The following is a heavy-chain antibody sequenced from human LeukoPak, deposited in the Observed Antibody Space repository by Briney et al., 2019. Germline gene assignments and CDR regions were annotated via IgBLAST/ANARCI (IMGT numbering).Heavy chain of an antibody. CDR1: GFTFSSYG. CDR2: IRSKAYGGTT. CDR3: QTFEYSSWRFDY. J-gene: IGHJ4*02. Sequence: GGSLRLSCAASGFTFSSYGMNWVRQAPGKGLEWVGFIRSKAYGGTTEYAASVKGRFTISRDDSKSIAYLQMNSLKTEDTAVYYCQTFEYSSWRFDYWGQGTLVTVSS. V-gene: IGHV3-49*04. D-gene: IGHD6-6*01.